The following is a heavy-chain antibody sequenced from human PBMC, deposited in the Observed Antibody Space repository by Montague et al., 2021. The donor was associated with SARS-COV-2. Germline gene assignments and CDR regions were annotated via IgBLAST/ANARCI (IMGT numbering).Heavy chain of an antibody. CDR3: ARHYYDSSGYYSPWYFDL. V-gene: IGHV4-39*01. CDR1: GGPISGSSDY. Sequence: SETLSLTCTVTGGPISGSSDYWGWIRQSPGKGLEWIGSIYYSGSTYYNPSLKSRVTISVDTSENQFSLKLSSVTAADTAVYYCARHYYDSSGYYSPWYFDLWGRGTLVTVSS. D-gene: IGHD3-22*01. J-gene: IGHJ2*01. CDR2: IYYSGST.